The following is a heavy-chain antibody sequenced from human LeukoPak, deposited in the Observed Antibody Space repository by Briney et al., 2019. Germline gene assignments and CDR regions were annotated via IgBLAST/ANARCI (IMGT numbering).Heavy chain of an antibody. V-gene: IGHV3-23*01. J-gene: IGHJ4*02. CDR2: ITANADAT. D-gene: IGHD3-3*01. CDR1: GFIFRSYA. CDR3: ATFGVIVRNDYFDY. Sequence: GGSLRLSCVGSGFIFRSYAVTWVRQAPGKGLEWVSSITANADATYYADFVKGRFTISRDNSKNTLYLQMSSLRAEDTAVYYCATFGVIVRNDYFDYWGQGALVTVSS.